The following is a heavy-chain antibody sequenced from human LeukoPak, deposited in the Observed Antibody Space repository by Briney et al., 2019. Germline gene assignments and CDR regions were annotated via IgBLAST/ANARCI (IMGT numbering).Heavy chain of an antibody. CDR3: ARGRSIVVVPAAPTYGMDV. CDR1: GGSISSGSYY. CDR2: IYTSGST. Sequence: SQTLSLTCTVSGGSISSGSYYWSWIRQPAGKGLEWIGRIYTSGSTYYNPSLKSRVTISVDTSKNQFSLKLSSVTAADTAVYYCARGRSIVVVPAAPTYGMDVWGQGTTVTVSS. J-gene: IGHJ6*02. V-gene: IGHV4-61*02. D-gene: IGHD2-2*01.